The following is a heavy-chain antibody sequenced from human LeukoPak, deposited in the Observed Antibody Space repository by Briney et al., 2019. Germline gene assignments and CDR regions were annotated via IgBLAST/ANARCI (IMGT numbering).Heavy chain of an antibody. CDR3: ARGGYCSSTSCYGTLFMDV. CDR1: GYTFTSYG. V-gene: IGHV1-18*01. Sequence: ASVKVSCKASGYTFTSYGISWVRQAPGQGLEWMGWISAYNGNTNYAQKLQGRVTMTTDTSTSTAYMELRSLRSDDTAVYYCARGGYCSSTSCYGTLFMDVWGKGTTVTVSS. D-gene: IGHD2-2*01. J-gene: IGHJ6*03. CDR2: ISAYNGNT.